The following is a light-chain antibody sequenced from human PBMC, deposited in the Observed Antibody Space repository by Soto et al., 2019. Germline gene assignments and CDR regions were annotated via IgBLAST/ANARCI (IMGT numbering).Light chain of an antibody. CDR1: QRISTY. J-gene: IGKJ5*01. V-gene: IGKV1-39*01. CDR2: GAS. CDR3: QQSYTTSIT. Sequence: DIQMTQSPSSLSASVGNRVTITCRASQRISTYLNWYQQKPGKAPKLLIYGASTLQGGVPSRFSGSGSGTDFTLTISSLQPEDFATYYCQQSYTTSITFGHGTRLEIK.